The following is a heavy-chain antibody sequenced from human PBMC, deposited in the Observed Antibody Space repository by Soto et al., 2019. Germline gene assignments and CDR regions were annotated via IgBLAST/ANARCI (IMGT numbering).Heavy chain of an antibody. CDR3: ARAAYSSSWAKLKYFQH. J-gene: IGHJ1*01. CDR1: GGSFSGYY. Sequence: QVQLQQWGAGLLKPSETLSLTCAVYGGSFSGYYWSWIRQPPGKGLEWIGEINHSGSTNYNPSLKSRVTISVDTSKNQFSLKLRSVTAADTAVYYCARAAYSSSWAKLKYFQHWGQGTLVTVSS. V-gene: IGHV4-34*01. D-gene: IGHD6-13*01. CDR2: INHSGST.